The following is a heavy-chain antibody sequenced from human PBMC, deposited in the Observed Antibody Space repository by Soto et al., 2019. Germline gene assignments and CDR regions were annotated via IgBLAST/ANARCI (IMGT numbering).Heavy chain of an antibody. J-gene: IGHJ6*03. V-gene: IGHV3-23*01. Sequence: EMQLLESGGGLVQPGGSLRLSCAASGFTFSSFAMTWVRQAPGKGLEWVSVISRSGGNTYYADSVKGRFTISRDNSKNTLYLQMNSLRADDTAVYYCAKSYYSGSGSSYYYVDVWGKGTTVTVSS. CDR2: ISRSGGNT. CDR3: AKSYYSGSGSSYYYVDV. D-gene: IGHD3-10*01. CDR1: GFTFSSFA.